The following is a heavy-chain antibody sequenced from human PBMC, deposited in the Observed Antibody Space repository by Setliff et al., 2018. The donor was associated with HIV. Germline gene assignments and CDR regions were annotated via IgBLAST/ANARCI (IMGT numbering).Heavy chain of an antibody. Sequence: GGSLRLSCAASGLTFSSYSMNWVRQAPGKGLEWVSYISSSSSYTHYADSVKGRFTISRDNVKNSLYLQMNSLRAEDTAVYYCARDNGRYFDRGWFDPWGQGALVTVSS. J-gene: IGHJ5*02. CDR3: ARDNGRYFDRGWFDP. V-gene: IGHV3-21*01. CDR1: GLTFSSYS. D-gene: IGHD3-9*01. CDR2: ISSSSSYT.